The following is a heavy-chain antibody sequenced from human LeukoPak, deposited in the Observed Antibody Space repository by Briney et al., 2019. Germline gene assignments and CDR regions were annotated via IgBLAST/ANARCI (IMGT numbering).Heavy chain of an antibody. Sequence: PGGSLRLSCAASGFTFGSYSMNWVRQAPGKGLEWVSSISSSSSYIYYADSVKGRFTISRDNAKNSLYLQMNSLRAEDTAVYYCARRRPRWYFDYWGQGTLVTVSS. CDR3: ARRRPRWYFDY. V-gene: IGHV3-21*01. CDR2: ISSSSSYI. CDR1: GFTFGSYS. J-gene: IGHJ4*02.